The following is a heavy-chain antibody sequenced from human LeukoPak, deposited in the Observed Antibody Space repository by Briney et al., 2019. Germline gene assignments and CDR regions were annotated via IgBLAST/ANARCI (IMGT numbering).Heavy chain of an antibody. J-gene: IGHJ2*01. D-gene: IGHD6-13*01. V-gene: IGHV1-46*01. Sequence: GCVRVSCMPSGYTFTRYYMHWVRQGPRQRLEWMGQIIAGGGITSNAQKFQGRVTMTRDTSTSTVYMELSSLRSEDTAVYYCARDRSIAAAGINWYFDLWGRGTLVTVSS. CDR1: GYTFTRYY. CDR2: IIAGGGIT. CDR3: ARDRSIAAAGINWYFDL.